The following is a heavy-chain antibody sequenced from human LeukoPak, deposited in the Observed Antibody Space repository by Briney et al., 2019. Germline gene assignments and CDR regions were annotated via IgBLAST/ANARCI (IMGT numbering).Heavy chain of an antibody. V-gene: IGHV4-59*11. D-gene: IGHD2-2*01. CDR2: IYYSGST. CDR3: ARDGSSTGDWFDP. Sequence: SETLSLTCTVSGGSISSHYWSWIRQPPGKGLEWIGYIYYSGSTNYNPSLKSRVTISVDTSKNQFSLKLSSVTAADTAVYYCARDGSSTGDWFDPWGQGTLVTVSS. CDR1: GGSISSHY. J-gene: IGHJ5*02.